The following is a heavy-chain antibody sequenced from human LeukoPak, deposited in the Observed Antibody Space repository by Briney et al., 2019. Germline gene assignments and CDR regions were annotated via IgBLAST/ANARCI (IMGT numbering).Heavy chain of an antibody. J-gene: IGHJ3*02. D-gene: IGHD3-22*01. V-gene: IGHV3-30*03. CDR1: GFTFSSYG. Sequence: PGGSLRLSCAASGFTFSSYGMHWVRQAPSKGLEWVAVISYDGSNKYYADSVKGRFTISRDNSKSTLYLQMNSLRAEDTAVYYCASNNYYDSSWAFDIWGQGTMVTVSS. CDR2: ISYDGSNK. CDR3: ASNNYYDSSWAFDI.